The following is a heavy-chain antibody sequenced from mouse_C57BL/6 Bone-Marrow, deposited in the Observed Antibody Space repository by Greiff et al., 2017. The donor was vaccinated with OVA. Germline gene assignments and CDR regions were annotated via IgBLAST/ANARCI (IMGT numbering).Heavy chain of an antibody. CDR1: GFSFNTYA. CDR2: IRSKSNNYAT. V-gene: IGHV10-1*01. CDR3: VSLNWVAY. Sequence: GGGLVQPKGSLNLSCAASGFSFNTYAMNWVRQAPGKGLEWVARIRSKSNNYATYYADSVKDRFTISRDDSESMLYLQMNNLKAEDTAVYYCVSLNWVAYWGQGTLVTVSA. J-gene: IGHJ3*01.